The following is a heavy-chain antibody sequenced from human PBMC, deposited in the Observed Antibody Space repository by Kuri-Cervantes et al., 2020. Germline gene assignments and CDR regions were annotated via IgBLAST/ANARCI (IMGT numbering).Heavy chain of an antibody. CDR3: AREGSGWGIDY. Sequence: GESLKISCAASGFTFSPYSINWVRQAPGKGLEWVSYISSSGSTIYYADSVTGRFTISRDNAKNSLYLQMNSLRAEDTAVYYCAREGSGWGIDYWGQGTLVTVSS. J-gene: IGHJ4*02. CDR2: ISSSGSTI. V-gene: IGHV3-48*04. D-gene: IGHD3-10*01. CDR1: GFTFSPYS.